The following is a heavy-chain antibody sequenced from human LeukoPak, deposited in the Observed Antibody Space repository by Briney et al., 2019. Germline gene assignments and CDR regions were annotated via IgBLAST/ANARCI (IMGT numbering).Heavy chain of an antibody. D-gene: IGHD2-21*01. CDR2: IIPILGIA. V-gene: IGHV1-69*04. J-gene: IGHJ5*02. CDR3: ARDLLGVVVIAHNWFDP. Sequence: ASVKVSYKASGPTFTSYTISWVRQAPGHGLEGMGRIIPILGIANYAQKFKGRVTITADKSTSTAYMELSSLRSEDTAVYYCARDLLGVVVIAHNWFDPWGQGTLVTVSS. CDR1: GPTFTSYT.